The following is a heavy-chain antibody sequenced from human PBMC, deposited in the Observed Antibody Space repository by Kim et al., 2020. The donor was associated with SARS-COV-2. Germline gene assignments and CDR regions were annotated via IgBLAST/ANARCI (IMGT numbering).Heavy chain of an antibody. CDR1: GFTFNDYT. J-gene: IGHJ4*02. D-gene: IGHD3-10*01. CDR2: INGAAEST. V-gene: IGHV3-23*01. CDR3: AKVYYYRSGSLGD. Sequence: GGSLRLSCVASGFTFNDYTMTWVRQIPGKGLEWISAINGAAESTSYSDSVKGRFTISRVNSKNTVFLQMDGLRAEDTALYYCAKVYYYRSGSLGDWGQGTLVTVSS.